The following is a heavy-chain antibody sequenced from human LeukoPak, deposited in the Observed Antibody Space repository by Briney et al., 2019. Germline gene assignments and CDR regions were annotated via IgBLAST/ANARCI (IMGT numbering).Heavy chain of an antibody. Sequence: PSETLSLTCTVSGGSISSYYWSWIRQPPGKGLEWIGYIYYSGSTNYNPSLKSRVTISVDTSKNQFSLKLSSVTAADTAVYYCARGSRYDFWSGYPNPVDYWGQGTLVTVSS. J-gene: IGHJ4*02. V-gene: IGHV4-59*01. CDR1: GGSISSYY. D-gene: IGHD3-3*01. CDR3: ARGSRYDFWSGYPNPVDY. CDR2: IYYSGST.